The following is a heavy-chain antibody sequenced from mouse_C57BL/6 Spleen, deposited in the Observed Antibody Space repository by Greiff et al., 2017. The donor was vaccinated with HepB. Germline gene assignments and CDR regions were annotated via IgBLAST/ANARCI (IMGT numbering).Heavy chain of an antibody. CDR1: GYTFTSYW. CDR3: AREGDQNYFDY. Sequence: QVQLQQSGAELVRPGSSVKLSCKASGYTFTSYWMDWVKQRPGQGLEWIGNIYPSDSETHYNQKFKDKATLTVDKSSSTAYMQLSSLTSEDSAVYYCAREGDQNYFDYWGQGTTLTVSS. J-gene: IGHJ2*01. CDR2: IYPSDSET. V-gene: IGHV1-61*01.